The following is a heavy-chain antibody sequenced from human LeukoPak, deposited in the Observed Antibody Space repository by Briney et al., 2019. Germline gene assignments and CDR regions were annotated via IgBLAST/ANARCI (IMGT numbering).Heavy chain of an antibody. J-gene: IGHJ4*02. CDR3: ARDLGIAAAGISLPDY. CDR1: GYTFTGYY. Sequence: SSVKVSCKASGYTFTGYYMHWVRQAPGQGLEWMGLINPNSGGTNYAQKFQGRVTMTRDTSISTAYMELSRLRSDDTAVYYCARDLGIAAAGISLPDYWGQGTLVTVSS. D-gene: IGHD6-13*01. V-gene: IGHV1-2*02. CDR2: INPNSGGT.